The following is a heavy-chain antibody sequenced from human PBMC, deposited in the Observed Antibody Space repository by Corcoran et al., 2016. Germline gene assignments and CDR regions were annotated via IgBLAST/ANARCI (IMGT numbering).Heavy chain of an antibody. Sequence: EVQLVESGGGLVKPGGYLRLSCAASGFTFSNAWMSWVRQAPGKGLEWVGRIKSKTDGGATDYAAHVKGRFTISRDDSKNKQYLQMNSMKTDDTAVYYWTTYVIRLGEFTRHWGQGTLVTVSS. CDR2: IKSKTDGGAT. CDR3: TTYVIRLGEFTRH. D-gene: IGHD3-16*01. CDR1: GFTFSNAW. V-gene: IGHV3-15*01. J-gene: IGHJ4*02.